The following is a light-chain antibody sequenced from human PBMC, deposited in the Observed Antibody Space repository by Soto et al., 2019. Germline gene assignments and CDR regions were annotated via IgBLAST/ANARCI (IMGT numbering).Light chain of an antibody. CDR2: AAS. V-gene: IGKV1-27*01. J-gene: IGKJ1*01. CDR3: KQNKSAPRT. CDR1: QGISNY. Sequence: DIQMTQSPSSLSASVGDRVTITCRASQGISNYLVWYQQKPGKVPKLLIYAASTLQSGVPSRFSGSGTGTDFTLTISSLQTEDVATYSCKQNKSAPRTFGQGTKVEIK.